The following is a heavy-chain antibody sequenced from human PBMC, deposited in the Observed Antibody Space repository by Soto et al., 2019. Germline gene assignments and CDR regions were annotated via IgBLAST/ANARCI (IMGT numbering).Heavy chain of an antibody. D-gene: IGHD2-2*01. CDR1: GYTFTGYY. CDR3: ARGVAAQLLFSPDSPNWFDP. J-gene: IGHJ5*02. CDR2: INPNSGGT. Sequence: ASVKVSCKASGYTFTGYYMHWVRQAPGQGLEWMGWINPNSGGTNYAQKFQGRVTMTRDTSISTAYMELSSLRSEDTAVYYCARGVAAQLLFSPDSPNWFDPWGQGTLVTVSS. V-gene: IGHV1-2*02.